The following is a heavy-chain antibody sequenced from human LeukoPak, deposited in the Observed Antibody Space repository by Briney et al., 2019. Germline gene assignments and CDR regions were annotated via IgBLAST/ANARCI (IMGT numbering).Heavy chain of an antibody. V-gene: IGHV3-21*01. J-gene: IGHJ5*02. D-gene: IGHD6-13*01. CDR2: ISSSSSYI. CDR1: GFTFSSYS. CDR3: ARDGDSSSWYVDWFDP. Sequence: PGGSRRLSCAASGFTFSSYSMNWVRQAPGKGLEWVSSISSSSSYIYYADSVKGRFTISRDNAKNSLYLQMNSLRAEDTAVYYCARDGDSSSWYVDWFDPWGQGTLVTVSS.